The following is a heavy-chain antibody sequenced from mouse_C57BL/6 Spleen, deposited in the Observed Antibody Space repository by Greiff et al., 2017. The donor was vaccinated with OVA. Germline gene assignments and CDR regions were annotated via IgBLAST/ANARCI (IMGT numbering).Heavy chain of an antibody. V-gene: IGHV5-17*01. CDR1: GFTFSDYG. CDR2: ISSGSSTI. J-gene: IGHJ3*01. D-gene: IGHD2-3*01. CDR3: ARFDDGYPWFAY. Sequence: EVKVVESGGGLVKPGGSLKLSCAASGFTFSDYGMHWVRQAPEKGLEWVAYISSGSSTIYYADTVKGRFTISRDNAKNTLFLQMTSLRSEDTAMYYCARFDDGYPWFAYWGQGTLVTVSA.